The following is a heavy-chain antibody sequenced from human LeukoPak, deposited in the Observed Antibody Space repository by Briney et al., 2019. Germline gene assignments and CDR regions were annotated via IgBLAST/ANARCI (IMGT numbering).Heavy chain of an antibody. J-gene: IGHJ3*02. D-gene: IGHD1-14*01. CDR2: IYYSGST. V-gene: IGHV4-59*08. CDR3: ARHWGDSPNHSDDLYAFDI. CDR1: GDSISNYY. Sequence: SETLSLTCTVSGDSISNYYWSWIRQPPGKGLEWIGFIYYSGSTNYNPSLRSRVTISVDMSKNQFSLKLSSVTAADTAVYYCARHWGDSPNHSDDLYAFDIWGQGTMVTVSS.